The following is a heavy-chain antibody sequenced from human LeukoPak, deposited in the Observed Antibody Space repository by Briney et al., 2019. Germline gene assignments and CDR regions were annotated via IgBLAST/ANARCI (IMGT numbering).Heavy chain of an antibody. J-gene: IGHJ4*02. D-gene: IGHD2-2*01. CDR2: INHSGST. V-gene: IGHV4-34*01. Sequence: SSETLSLTCAVYGGSFSGYYWSWIRQPPGKGLEWIGEINHSGSTNYNPSLKSRVTISVDTSKNQFSLKLSSVTAADTAVYYCARAETGILGYCSSTSCYFWPYWGQETLVTVSS. CDR1: GGSFSGYY. CDR3: ARAETGILGYCSSTSCYFWPY.